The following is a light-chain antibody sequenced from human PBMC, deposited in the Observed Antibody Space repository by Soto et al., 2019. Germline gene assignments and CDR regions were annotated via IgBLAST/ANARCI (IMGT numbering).Light chain of an antibody. CDR1: SSDIGSYNY. CDR2: EVS. CDR3: CSYAGSYTFV. Sequence: QSVLTQPASVSGSPGQSITISCTGTSSDIGSYNYVSWYQQHPGKAPKLMIYEVSYRPSGVSNCFSASKSGNTASLTISGLQAEDEADYYCCSYAGSYTFVFGTGTKVTVL. V-gene: IGLV2-14*01. J-gene: IGLJ1*01.